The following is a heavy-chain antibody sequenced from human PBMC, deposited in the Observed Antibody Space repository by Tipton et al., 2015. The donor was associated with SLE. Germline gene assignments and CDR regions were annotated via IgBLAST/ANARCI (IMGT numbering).Heavy chain of an antibody. D-gene: IGHD2-2*01. Sequence: TLSLTCAVYGGSFSGYYWSWIRQPPGKGLEWIGEINHSGSTNYNPSLKSRVTISVDTSKNQFSLKLSSVTAADTAVYYCARGGGNIVVVPAATVDTAMVYFDYWGQGTLVTVSS. CDR3: ARGGGNIVVVPAATVDTAMVYFDY. CDR1: GGSFSGYY. J-gene: IGHJ4*02. V-gene: IGHV4-34*01. CDR2: INHSGST.